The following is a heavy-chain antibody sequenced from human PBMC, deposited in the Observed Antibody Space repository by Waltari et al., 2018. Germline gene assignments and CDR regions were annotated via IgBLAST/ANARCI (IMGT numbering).Heavy chain of an antibody. V-gene: IGHV3-21*01. CDR3: ARPGGYYFDY. J-gene: IGHJ4*02. CDR2: ISSSSSYI. Sequence: EVQLVESGGGLVKPGGSLSLSCAASGFTFSSYSMNWVRQAPGKGLEWVSSISSSSSYIYYADSVKGRFTISRDNAKNSLYLQMNSLRAEDTAVYYCARPGGYYFDYWGQGTLVTVSS. CDR1: GFTFSSYS. D-gene: IGHD3-10*01.